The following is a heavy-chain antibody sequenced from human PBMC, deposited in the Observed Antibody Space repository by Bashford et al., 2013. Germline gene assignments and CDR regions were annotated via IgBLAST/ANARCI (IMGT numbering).Heavy chain of an antibody. V-gene: IGHV1-2*02. CDR3: ARAGWSGTWYPWYFDY. D-gene: IGHD6-13*01. CDR1: GYTFSDYY. Sequence: ASVKVSCKASGYTFSDYYLHWVRQAPGQGLEWMGWINPNSGGTNYAQKFQGRVTMTRDTSISTAYMELSTLRSDDTAVYYCARAGWSGTWYPWYFDYWGQGTLVTVSS. J-gene: IGHJ4*02. CDR2: INPNSGGT.